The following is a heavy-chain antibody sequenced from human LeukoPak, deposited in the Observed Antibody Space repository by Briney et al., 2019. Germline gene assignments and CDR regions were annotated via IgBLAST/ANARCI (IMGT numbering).Heavy chain of an antibody. D-gene: IGHD4-17*01. Sequence: GRSLRLSCAASGFTFSSYGMHWVRQAPGKGLERVAVISYDGSNKYYADSVKGRFTISRDNSKNTLYLQMNSLRAEDTAVYYCAKEGGDYDSCMDVWGQGPTVTVSS. CDR1: GFTFSSYG. CDR2: ISYDGSNK. J-gene: IGHJ6*02. V-gene: IGHV3-30*18. CDR3: AKEGGDYDSCMDV.